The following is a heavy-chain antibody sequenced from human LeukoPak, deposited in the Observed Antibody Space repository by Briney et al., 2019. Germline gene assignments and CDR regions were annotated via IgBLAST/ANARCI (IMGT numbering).Heavy chain of an antibody. V-gene: IGHV4-39*07. D-gene: IGHD2-2*01. CDR2: INHSGST. J-gene: IGHJ3*02. Sequence: SETLSLTCTVSGGSISSSSYYWGWIRQPPGKGLEWIGEINHSGSTNYNPSLKSRVTISVDTSKNQFSLKLSSVTAADTAVYYCARVVPAATGDAFDIWGQGTMVTVSS. CDR1: GGSISSSSYY. CDR3: ARVVPAATGDAFDI.